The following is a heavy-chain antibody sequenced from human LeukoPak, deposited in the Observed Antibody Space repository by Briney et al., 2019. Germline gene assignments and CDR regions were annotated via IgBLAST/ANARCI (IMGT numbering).Heavy chain of an antibody. Sequence: PSETLSLTCAVYGGSFSGYYWSWIRQPPGKGLEWIGEINHSGSTNYNPSLKSRVTTSVDTSKNQFSLKLSSVTAADTAVYYCASNGFRFLVAEYFQHWGQGTLVTVSS. D-gene: IGHD2-8*01. CDR3: ASNGFRFLVAEYFQH. J-gene: IGHJ1*01. CDR2: INHSGST. CDR1: GGSFSGYY. V-gene: IGHV4-34*01.